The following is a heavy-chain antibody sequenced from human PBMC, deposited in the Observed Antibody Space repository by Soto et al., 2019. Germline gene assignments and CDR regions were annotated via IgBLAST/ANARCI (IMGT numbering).Heavy chain of an antibody. D-gene: IGHD3-10*01. J-gene: IGHJ6*02. CDR1: GYTFTSYG. CDR2: ISAYNGNT. V-gene: IGHV1-18*04. CDR3: ARRAWERITMLRGVIITGGMDV. Sequence: QVQLVQSGAEVKKPGASVKVSCKASGYTFTSYGISWVRQAPGQGLEWMGWISAYNGNTNYAQKLQGRVTMTTDTSTSTAYMELRSLRSDDTAVYYCARRAWERITMLRGVIITGGMDVWGQGTTVTVSS.